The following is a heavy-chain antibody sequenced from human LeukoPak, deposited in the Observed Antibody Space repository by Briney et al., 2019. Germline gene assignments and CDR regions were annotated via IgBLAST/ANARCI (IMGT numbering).Heavy chain of an antibody. CDR1: GYTFTGYY. D-gene: IGHD2-15*01. V-gene: IGHV1-2*04. Sequence: ASVKVSFKASGYTFTGYYMHWVRQAPGQGLEWMGWINPNSGGTNYAQKFQGWVTMTRDTSISTAYMELSRLRSDDTAVYYCARGGSKMAAAPNWFDPWGQGTLVTVSS. CDR2: INPNSGGT. CDR3: ARGGSKMAAAPNWFDP. J-gene: IGHJ5*02.